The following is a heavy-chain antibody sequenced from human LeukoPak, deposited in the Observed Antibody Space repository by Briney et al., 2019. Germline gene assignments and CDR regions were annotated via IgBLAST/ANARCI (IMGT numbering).Heavy chain of an antibody. D-gene: IGHD3-10*01. V-gene: IGHV3-9*01. CDR1: GLTFTKYY. Sequence: GGSLRLSCSASGLTFTKYYMNWVRQAPGKGLEWVSGISWNSGSIGYADSVKGRFTISRDNAKNSLYLQMNSLRAEDTALYYCAKDTDGSGGSIDYWGQGTLVTVSS. CDR3: AKDTDGSGGSIDY. CDR2: ISWNSGSI. J-gene: IGHJ4*02.